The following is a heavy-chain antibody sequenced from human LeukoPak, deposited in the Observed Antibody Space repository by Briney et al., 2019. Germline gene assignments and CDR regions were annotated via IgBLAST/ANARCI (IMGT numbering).Heavy chain of an antibody. CDR2: IDHSGGT. CDR1: GGSFSGHF. D-gene: IGHD3-22*01. CDR3: ARGFSLSYYDSRAFLFDY. Sequence: PSETLSLTCAVYGGSFSGHFWSWIRQAPGRGLEWIGEIDHSGGTNYNPSLRTRFSISRDTAKNQFSLRFISVTAADTAVYYCARGFSLSYYDSRAFLFDYWGQGGLVTVSS. V-gene: IGHV4-34*01. J-gene: IGHJ4*02.